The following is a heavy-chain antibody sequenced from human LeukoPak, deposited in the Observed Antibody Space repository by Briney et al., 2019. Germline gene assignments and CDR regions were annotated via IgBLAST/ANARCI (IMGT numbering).Heavy chain of an antibody. Sequence: PSETLSLTCTVSGGSISSSSYYWGWIRQPPGKGLEWIGSIYYSGSTYYNPSLKSRVTISVDRSKNQFSLKLSSVTAADTAVYYCARGGYSSSWVEYFQHWGQGTLVTVSS. V-gene: IGHV4-39*07. CDR1: GGSISSSSYY. CDR2: IYYSGST. CDR3: ARGGYSSSWVEYFQH. D-gene: IGHD6-13*01. J-gene: IGHJ1*01.